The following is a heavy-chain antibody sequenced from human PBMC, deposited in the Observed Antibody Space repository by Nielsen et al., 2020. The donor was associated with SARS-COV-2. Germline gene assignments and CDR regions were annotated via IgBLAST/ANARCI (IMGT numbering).Heavy chain of an antibody. V-gene: IGHV3-30*18. CDR2: ISYDGSNK. CDR3: AKGGRSSSWRPYYCGMDV. J-gene: IGHJ6*02. D-gene: IGHD6-13*01. Sequence: WIRQPPGKGLEWVAVISYDGSNKYYADSVKGRFTISRDNSKNTLYLQMNSLRAEDTAVYYCAKGGRSSSWRPYYCGMDVWGQGTTVTVSS.